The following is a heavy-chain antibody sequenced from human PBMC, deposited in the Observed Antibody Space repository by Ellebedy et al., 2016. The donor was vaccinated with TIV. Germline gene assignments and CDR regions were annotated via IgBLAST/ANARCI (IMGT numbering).Heavy chain of an antibody. Sequence: GESLKISXAASGFSLSSFGMHWVRQAPGKGLEWVSYINEISSHLYYAASMRGRFSISRDNAKNSLYLQMNSLTAEDTAMYYCAREDYFDSWGQGTLVTVSS. J-gene: IGHJ4*02. V-gene: IGHV3-21*01. CDR1: GFSLSSFG. CDR3: AREDYFDS. CDR2: INEISSHL.